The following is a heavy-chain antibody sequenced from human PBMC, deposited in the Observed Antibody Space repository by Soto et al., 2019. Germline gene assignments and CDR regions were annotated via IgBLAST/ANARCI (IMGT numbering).Heavy chain of an antibody. CDR3: ARDPGFGTVTNQNWFDP. V-gene: IGHV1-69*01. Sequence: QVQLVQSGAEVKKPGSSVKVSCKASGGTFSSYAISWVRQAPGQGLEWMGGIIPIFGTANYAQKFQGRVXXXXXXXXXXXXXXXXXXXXXXXXXXYCARDPGFGTVTNQNWFDPWGQGTLVTVSS. CDR2: IIPIFGTA. CDR1: GGTFSSYA. J-gene: IGHJ5*02. D-gene: IGHD4-4*01.